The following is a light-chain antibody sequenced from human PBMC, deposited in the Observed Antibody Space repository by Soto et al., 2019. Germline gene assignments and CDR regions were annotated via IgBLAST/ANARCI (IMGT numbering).Light chain of an antibody. J-gene: IGKJ1*01. Sequence: EIVLTQSPGTLSLSPGERATLSCRASQSVSSSYLAWYQQKPGQAPRPLIYGASSRAIGIPDRFSGSGSGTDFTLTISRLEPEDFAVYYCQQYGSSPWTFCQGTKVDIK. CDR3: QQYGSSPWT. CDR2: GAS. CDR1: QSVSSSY. V-gene: IGKV3-20*01.